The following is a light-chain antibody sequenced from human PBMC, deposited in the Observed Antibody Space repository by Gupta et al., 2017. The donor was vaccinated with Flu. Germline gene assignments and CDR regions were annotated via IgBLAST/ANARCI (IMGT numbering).Light chain of an antibody. Sequence: EIVLTQSPATLSLSPGERATLSCRASQSVSTYLAWYQQKPGQAPRLLIYDASNRATGIPARFRGSGSGTDCTLTISSLEPEDFAVYYCQKRSNWPPYTFGQGTRLEIK. V-gene: IGKV3-11*01. CDR1: QSVSTY. J-gene: IGKJ2*01. CDR3: QKRSNWPPYT. CDR2: DAS.